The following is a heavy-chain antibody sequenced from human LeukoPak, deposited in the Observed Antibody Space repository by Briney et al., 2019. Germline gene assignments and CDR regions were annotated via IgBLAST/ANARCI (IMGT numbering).Heavy chain of an antibody. CDR2: ISSSSTTI. CDR1: GFSFSSFS. Sequence: PGGSLGLSCAGSGFSFSSFSMNWVRQAPGKGLEWVSYISSSSTTIYNADSVKGRFTISRDNAKNSLYLQMNSLRAEDTAVYYCARTPINVVRGVPYYYGMDVWGQGTTVTVSS. CDR3: ARTPINVVRGVPYYYGMDV. V-gene: IGHV3-48*04. J-gene: IGHJ6*02. D-gene: IGHD3-10*01.